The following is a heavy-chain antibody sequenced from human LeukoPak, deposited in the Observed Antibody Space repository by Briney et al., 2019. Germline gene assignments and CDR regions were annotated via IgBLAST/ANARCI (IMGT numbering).Heavy chain of an antibody. D-gene: IGHD2-21*02. CDR2: ISYNSDTI. V-gene: IGHV3-9*01. Sequence: HPGGPLRLSCAASGFTFDDYAMHWVRQAPGKGLEWVSGISYNSDTIAYADSVKGRFTISRDNAKNSLYLQMNSLRAEDTALYYCAKDYCGGDCYSGWYFDLWGRGTLVTVSS. CDR3: AKDYCGGDCYSGWYFDL. J-gene: IGHJ2*01. CDR1: GFTFDDYA.